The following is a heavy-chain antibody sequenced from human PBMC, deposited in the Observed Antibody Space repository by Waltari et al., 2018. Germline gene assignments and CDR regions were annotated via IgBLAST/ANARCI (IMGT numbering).Heavy chain of an antibody. CDR1: GGTFSSYA. V-gene: IGHV1-69*05. J-gene: IGHJ4*02. CDR3: AREGVDYYDSSGGDY. CDR2: IIPIFGTA. Sequence: QVQLVQSGAEVKKPGSSVKVSCKASGGTFSSYAIIWVRQAPGQGLEWMGGIIPIFGTANYAQKFQGRVTITTDESTSTAYMELSSLRSEDTAVYYCAREGVDYYDSSGGDYWGQGTLVTVSS. D-gene: IGHD3-22*01.